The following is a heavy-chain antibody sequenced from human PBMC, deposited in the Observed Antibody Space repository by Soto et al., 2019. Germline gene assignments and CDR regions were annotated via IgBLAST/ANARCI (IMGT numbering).Heavy chain of an antibody. CDR3: ASIGRVAGPGEGHFDY. V-gene: IGHV1-69*01. J-gene: IGHJ4*02. CDR1: GGTFSSYA. D-gene: IGHD6-19*01. Sequence: VKVSCKASGGTFSSYAISWVRQAPGQGLEWMGGIIPIFGTANYAQKFQGRATITADESTSTAYMELSSLRSEDTAVYYCASIGRVAGPGEGHFDYRGQGTLVTVSS. CDR2: IIPIFGTA.